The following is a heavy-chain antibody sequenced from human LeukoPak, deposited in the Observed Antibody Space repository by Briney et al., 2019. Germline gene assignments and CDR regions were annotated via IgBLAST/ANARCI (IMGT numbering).Heavy chain of an antibody. CDR3: ARDGFGTTKDYYYGMDV. CDR1: GFTFSSYS. D-gene: IGHD1-1*01. V-gene: IGHV3-21*01. CDR2: ISSSSSYI. J-gene: IGHJ6*02. Sequence: GGSLRLSCAASGFTFSSYSMSWVRQAPGKGLEWVSSISSSSSYIYYADSVKGRFTISRDNAKNSLYLQMNSLRAEDTAVYYCARDGFGTTKDYYYGMDVWGQGTTVTVSS.